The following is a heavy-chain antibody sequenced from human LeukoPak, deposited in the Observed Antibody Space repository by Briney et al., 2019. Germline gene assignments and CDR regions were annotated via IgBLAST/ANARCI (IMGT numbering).Heavy chain of an antibody. J-gene: IGHJ4*02. CDR1: GYTFSTYG. CDR2: ISAYNGNT. D-gene: IGHD3-22*01. Sequence: GASVKVSCKASGYTFSTYGISWLRQAPGQGLEGLGWISAYNGNTNNAHKLQGRVTMTTDTSTSTAYMELRSPRSDHTAVYYCARDGYYDSSGSDDYWGQGTLVTVSS. CDR3: ARDGYYDSSGSDDY. V-gene: IGHV1-18*01.